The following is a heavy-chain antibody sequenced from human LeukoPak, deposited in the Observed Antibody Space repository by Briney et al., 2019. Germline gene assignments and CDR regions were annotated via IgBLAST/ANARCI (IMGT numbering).Heavy chain of an antibody. CDR1: GGSISSYYW. D-gene: IGHD7-27*01. J-gene: IGHJ2*01. V-gene: IGHV2-70*11. Sequence: KPSETLSLACTVSGGSISSYYWSWIRQPPGKALEWLARVDWDDDKYYGTSLKTRLAISKDTSKNQVVLTMTNMDPADTATYYCARSNWGSHWFFDLWGRGTLVTVSS. CDR2: VDWDDDK. CDR3: ARSNWGSHWFFDL.